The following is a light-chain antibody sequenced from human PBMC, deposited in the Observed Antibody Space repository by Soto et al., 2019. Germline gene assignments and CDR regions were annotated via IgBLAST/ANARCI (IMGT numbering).Light chain of an antibody. CDR2: GAS. CDR1: RSISTY. CDR3: QQYIRWPLT. V-gene: IGKV3-15*01. J-gene: IGKJ4*01. Sequence: VLTQSPATLSLSPGERATLSCRASRSISTYLAWYQQKPGQAPRLLIYGASTRATGTPARFSGSGSGTEFTLTISSLQSEDYAVYFCQQYIRWPLTFGGGTKVEI.